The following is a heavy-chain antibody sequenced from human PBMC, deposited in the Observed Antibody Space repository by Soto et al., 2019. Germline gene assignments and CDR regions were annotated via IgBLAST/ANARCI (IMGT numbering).Heavy chain of an antibody. D-gene: IGHD6-19*01. V-gene: IGHV3-7*04. Sequence: VQLVESGGGLVQPGGSLRLSCAAYGFTFNTYWMTWVRQAPGKGLEWVANIKQDGSGRYYVDSVKGRFTISRDNAKNSLYLQMNSLRAEDTAVYYCARGEWLPDWGQGTLVTVSS. CDR3: ARGEWLPD. CDR2: IKQDGSGR. J-gene: IGHJ4*02. CDR1: GFTFNTYW.